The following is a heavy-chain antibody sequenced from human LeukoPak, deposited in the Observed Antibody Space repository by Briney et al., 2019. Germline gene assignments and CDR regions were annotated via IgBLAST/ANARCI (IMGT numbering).Heavy chain of an antibody. Sequence: SETLSLTCTVSGGSISISNYYWGWIRQPPGKGLEWIGTVYYSGSTYYNPSLKSRVTISVDTSKNQFSLKLSSATAADTAVYYCARQFSSSIYWGQGTLVTVSS. J-gene: IGHJ4*02. CDR2: VYYSGST. CDR1: GGSISISNYY. CDR3: ARQFSSSIY. D-gene: IGHD6-6*01. V-gene: IGHV4-39*01.